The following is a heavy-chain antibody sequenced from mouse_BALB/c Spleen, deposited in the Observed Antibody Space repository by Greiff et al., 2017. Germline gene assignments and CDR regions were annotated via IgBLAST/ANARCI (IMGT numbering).Heavy chain of an antibody. V-gene: IGHV5-17*02. CDR2: ISSGSSTI. CDR3: ARLPDY. CDR1: GFTFSSFG. Sequence: EVQLVESGGGLVQPGGSRKLSCAASGFTFSSFGMHWVRQAPEKGLEWVAYISSGSSTIYYADTVKGRFTISRDNPKNTLFLQMTSLRSEDTAMYYCARLPDYWGQGTTLTVSS. J-gene: IGHJ2*01.